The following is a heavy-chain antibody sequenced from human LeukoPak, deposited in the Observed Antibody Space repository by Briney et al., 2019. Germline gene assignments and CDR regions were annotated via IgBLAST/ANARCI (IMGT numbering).Heavy chain of an antibody. CDR2: IKQDGSEK. D-gene: IGHD6-13*01. CDR1: GFTFSSYA. V-gene: IGHV3-7*03. CDR3: ARDSFRGYSSSWYFFDY. J-gene: IGHJ4*02. Sequence: PGGSLRLSCAASGFTFSSYAMSWVRQAPGKGLGWVANIKQDGSEKYYVDSVKGRFTISRDNAKNSLYLQMNSLRAEDTAVYYCARDSFRGYSSSWYFFDYWGQGTLVTVSS.